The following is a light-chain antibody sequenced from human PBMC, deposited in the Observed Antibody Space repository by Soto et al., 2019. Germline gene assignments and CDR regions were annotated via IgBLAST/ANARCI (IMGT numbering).Light chain of an antibody. J-gene: IGKJ4*01. Sequence: DIQMTQSPSTLSASVGDTVTITCRASQSISSWLAWYQQTPGKVPKLLIYDASNLESGVPSRFSGSGSGTEFTLTINSLQPDDFATYYCQQQNSYPLTFGGGTKV. CDR1: QSISSW. V-gene: IGKV1-5*01. CDR2: DAS. CDR3: QQQNSYPLT.